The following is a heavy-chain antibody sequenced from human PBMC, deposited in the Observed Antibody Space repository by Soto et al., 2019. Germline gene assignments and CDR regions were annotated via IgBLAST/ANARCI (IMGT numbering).Heavy chain of an antibody. Sequence: EVQLVESGGGLVQPGGSLRLSCAASVFTFSSYSMNWVRQAPGKGLEWVSYISSSSSTIYYADSVKGRFTISRDNAKNSLYLQMNCLRAEDTAVYYCARDVRITMVRGVPNNWFDPWGQGTLVTVSS. CDR1: VFTFSSYS. J-gene: IGHJ5*02. CDR2: ISSSSSTI. V-gene: IGHV3-48*01. CDR3: ARDVRITMVRGVPNNWFDP. D-gene: IGHD3-10*01.